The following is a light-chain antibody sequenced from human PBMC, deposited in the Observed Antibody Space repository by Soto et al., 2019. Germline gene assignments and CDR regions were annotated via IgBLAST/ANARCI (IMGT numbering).Light chain of an antibody. Sequence: QSVLTQPPSTSGTPGQRVTISFSGASSNIGSNTVNWYQHLPGTAPKLLIYYNNQRPSGVPDRFSGSRSGTSASLAITGLQSGDDAYYYCAAWDDSLNGVVFGGGTQLTVL. CDR1: SSNIGSNT. V-gene: IGLV1-44*01. CDR2: YNN. CDR3: AAWDDSLNGVV. J-gene: IGLJ2*01.